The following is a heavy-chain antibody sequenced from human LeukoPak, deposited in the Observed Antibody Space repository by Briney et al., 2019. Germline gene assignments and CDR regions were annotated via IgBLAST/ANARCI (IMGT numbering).Heavy chain of an antibody. CDR1: GLTVSDVW. V-gene: IGHV3-15*01. D-gene: IGHD6-6*01. CDR2: IKSKSGGGTA. Sequence: GGSLRLSCAASGLTVSDVWMSWVRQAPGKGLEWVGRIKSKSGGGTADYTEPVKGRFTIIRDDSRNTLDLQMNSLKTEDTATYYCIKVGARDYWSQGTLVTVSS. CDR3: IKVGARDY. J-gene: IGHJ4*02.